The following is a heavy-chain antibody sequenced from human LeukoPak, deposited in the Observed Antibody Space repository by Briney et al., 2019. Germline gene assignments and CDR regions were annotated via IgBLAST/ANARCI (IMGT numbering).Heavy chain of an antibody. CDR2: INHSGNT. D-gene: IGHD6-6*01. V-gene: IGHV4-34*01. CDR3: SRHGLVAARHAFEI. Sequence: PSETLSLTCTVFYGSFSGYYWSWIRQPPGKGLEWIGEINHSGNTNYNPSLKSRITISVDTSKDQFTLKLSSVTAADTAVYYCSRHGLVAARHAFEIWGQGTMATVSS. J-gene: IGHJ3*02. CDR1: YGSFSGYY.